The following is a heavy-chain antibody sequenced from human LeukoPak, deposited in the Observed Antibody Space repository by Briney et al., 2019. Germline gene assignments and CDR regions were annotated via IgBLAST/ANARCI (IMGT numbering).Heavy chain of an antibody. CDR3: ARDLDY. J-gene: IGHJ4*02. CDR1: GFTFSSYA. V-gene: IGHV3-30-3*01. CDR2: ISYDGSNK. Sequence: GGSLRLSCAASGFTFSSYAMHWVRQAPGKGLEWVAVISYDGSNKYYVDSVKGRFTISRDNSKNTLYLQMNSLRAEDTAVYYCARDLDYWGQGTLVTVSS.